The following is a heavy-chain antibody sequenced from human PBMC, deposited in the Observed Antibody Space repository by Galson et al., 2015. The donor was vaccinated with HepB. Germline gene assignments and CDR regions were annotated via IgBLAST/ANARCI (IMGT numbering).Heavy chain of an antibody. Sequence: SLRLSCAASGFTFRSFATHWVRQAPGKGPEFVSGIGISESSTHYTDSVKGRFSISRDNTKNTLYLQMSSLRLEDTAVYYCVRWTSQHSGYDEWGQGTQVTVSS. CDR1: GFTFRSFA. J-gene: IGHJ4*02. V-gene: IGHV3-64D*06. CDR2: IGISESST. CDR3: VRWTSQHSGYDE. D-gene: IGHD5-12*01.